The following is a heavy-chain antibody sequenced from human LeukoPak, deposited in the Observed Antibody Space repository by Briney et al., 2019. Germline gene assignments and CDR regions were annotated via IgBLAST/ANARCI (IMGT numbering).Heavy chain of an antibody. D-gene: IGHD3-22*01. Sequence: SVKVSCKASGGTFSSYAISWVRQAPGQGLEWMGGIIPIFGTANYAQKFQGRVTITTDESTSTAYMEPSSLRSEDTAVYYCARGYYYDSSGSSYYYYMDVWGKGTTVTVSS. CDR1: GGTFSSYA. V-gene: IGHV1-69*05. CDR3: ARGYYYDSSGSSYYYYMDV. J-gene: IGHJ6*03. CDR2: IIPIFGTA.